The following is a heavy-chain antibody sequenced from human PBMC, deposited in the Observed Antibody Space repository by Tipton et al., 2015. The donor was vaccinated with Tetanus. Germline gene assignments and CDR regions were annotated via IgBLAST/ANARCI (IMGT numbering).Heavy chain of an antibody. J-gene: IGHJ4*02. Sequence: GSLRLSCAASGFSFSSYAMSWVRQAPGKGLEWISTISDKGGSFYFSDSVKDRFTISRDNSRNTLDLEMNSLRAEDTGVYYCAKVGSSTVVVSATEKYFDSWGQGSQVTVSS. CDR3: AKVGSSTVVVSATEKYFDS. D-gene: IGHD2-15*01. CDR1: GFSFSSYA. V-gene: IGHV3-23*01. CDR2: ISDKGGSF.